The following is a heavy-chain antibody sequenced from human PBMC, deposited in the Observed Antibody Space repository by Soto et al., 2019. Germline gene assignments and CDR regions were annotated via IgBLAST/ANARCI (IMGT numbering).Heavy chain of an antibody. CDR1: GFTFSSYA. CDR3: AKDALVTIVGVVIWAYYFDY. V-gene: IGHV3-23*01. J-gene: IGHJ4*02. Sequence: GGSLRLSCAASGFTFSSYAMSWVRQAPGKGLEWVSAISGSGGSTYYADSVKGRFTTSRDNSKNTLYLQMNSLRAEDTAVYYCAKDALVTIVGVVIWAYYFDYWGQGTLVTVSS. D-gene: IGHD3-3*01. CDR2: ISGSGGST.